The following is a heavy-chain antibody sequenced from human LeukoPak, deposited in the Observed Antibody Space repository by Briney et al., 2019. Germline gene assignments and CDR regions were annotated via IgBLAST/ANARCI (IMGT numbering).Heavy chain of an antibody. Sequence: SETLSLTCTVSGGSISSYYWSWIRQPPGKGLEGMGYIYYSGSTNYNPSLKSRVTISVDTSKNQFSLKLRSVTAADTAVFYCAGAPFYDSSGYYYGGSYFDYWGQGTLVTVSS. CDR3: AGAPFYDSSGYYYGGSYFDY. CDR1: GGSISSYY. V-gene: IGHV4-59*12. J-gene: IGHJ4*02. D-gene: IGHD3-22*01. CDR2: IYYSGST.